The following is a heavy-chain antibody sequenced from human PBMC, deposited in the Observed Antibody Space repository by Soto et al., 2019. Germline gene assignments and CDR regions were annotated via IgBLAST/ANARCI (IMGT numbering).Heavy chain of an antibody. Sequence: GGSLRLSCAASGFTFSSYAMSWVRQAPGKGLEWVSAISGSGGSTYYADSVKGRFTISRDNSKNTLYLQTNSLRAEDTAVYYCAKPLREQWLRNAFDIWGQGTMVTVSS. V-gene: IGHV3-23*01. CDR2: ISGSGGST. CDR1: GFTFSSYA. CDR3: AKPLREQWLRNAFDI. J-gene: IGHJ3*02. D-gene: IGHD5-12*01.